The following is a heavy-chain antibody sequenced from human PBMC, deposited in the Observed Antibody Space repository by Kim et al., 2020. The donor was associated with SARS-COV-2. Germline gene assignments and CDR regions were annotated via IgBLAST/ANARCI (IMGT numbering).Heavy chain of an antibody. CDR2: INHSGST. CDR3: ARGLHPKNGGHLFDY. J-gene: IGHJ4*02. CDR1: GGSFSGYY. D-gene: IGHD4-17*01. Sequence: SETLSLTCAVYGGSFSGYYWSWIRQPPGKGLEWIGEINHSGSTNYNPSLKSRVTISVDTSKNQFSLKLSSVTAADTAVYYCARGLHPKNGGHLFDYWGQGTLVTVSS. V-gene: IGHV4-34*01.